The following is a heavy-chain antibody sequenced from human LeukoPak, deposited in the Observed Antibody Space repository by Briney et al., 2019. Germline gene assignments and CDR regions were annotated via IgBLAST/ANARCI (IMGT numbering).Heavy chain of an antibody. CDR2: ITGGGGST. J-gene: IGHJ4*02. D-gene: IGHD6-19*01. CDR3: ARRRYSSGGAGDY. V-gene: IGHV3-23*01. Sequence: PGGSLILSCAASGFTLSNYAMSWVRQAPAKGLEWVSAITGGGGSTYYADSVKGRFTISRDNSKNTLYLQMNSLRAEDTAVYYCARRRYSSGGAGDYWGQGTLVTVSS. CDR1: GFTLSNYA.